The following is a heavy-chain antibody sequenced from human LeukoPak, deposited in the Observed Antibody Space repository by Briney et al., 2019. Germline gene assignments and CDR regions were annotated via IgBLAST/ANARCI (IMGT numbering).Heavy chain of an antibody. CDR1: GGSFSGYS. CDR3: ARGLDTNDWSDAFDI. V-gene: IGHV4-30-4*07. Sequence: SETLSLTCAVYGGSFSGYSWSWIRQPPGKGLEWIGYMYYSGSTYSNLSLKSRVTISVDTSKNQFSLKLSSVTAADTAVYYCARGLDTNDWSDAFDIWGQGTMVTVSS. J-gene: IGHJ3*02. D-gene: IGHD2-21*01. CDR2: MYYSGST.